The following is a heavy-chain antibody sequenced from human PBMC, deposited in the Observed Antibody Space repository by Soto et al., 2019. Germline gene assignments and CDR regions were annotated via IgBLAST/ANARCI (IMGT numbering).Heavy chain of an antibody. CDR2: IYYSGST. J-gene: IGHJ4*02. CDR1: GGSISSGGYY. CDR3: ARVHAGGDCLIDY. D-gene: IGHD2-21*02. V-gene: IGHV4-31*03. Sequence: QVQLQESGPGLVKPSQTLSLTCTVSGGSISSGGYYWSWIRQHPGKGLEWIGYIYYSGSTYYNPSLESRVTISVDASKDQFSLKLSFVTAADTAVYYCARVHAGGDCLIDYWGQGTLVTVSS.